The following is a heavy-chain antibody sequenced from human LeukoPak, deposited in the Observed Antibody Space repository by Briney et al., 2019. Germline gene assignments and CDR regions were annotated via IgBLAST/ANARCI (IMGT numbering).Heavy chain of an antibody. J-gene: IGHJ5*02. Sequence: PSETLSLTCSVSGDSIIGYYWGWIRQPPGKGLEWIGNIYYTGNTYYNSSLKSRVTISLDTSKNQFSLKLSSVTAADTAIYYCARGGYYGSGNDFRFDPWGQGTLVTVSS. CDR3: ARGGYYGSGNDFRFDP. CDR1: GDSIIGYY. D-gene: IGHD3-10*01. CDR2: IYYTGNT. V-gene: IGHV4-39*07.